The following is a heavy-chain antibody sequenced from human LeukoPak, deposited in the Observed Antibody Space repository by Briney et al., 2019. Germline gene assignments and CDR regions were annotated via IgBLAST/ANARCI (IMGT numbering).Heavy chain of an antibody. CDR1: GFTFSSYA. V-gene: IGHV3-21*01. D-gene: IGHD1-7*01. Sequence: GGSLRLSCAASGFTFSSYAMSWVRQAPGKGLVWVSSIDISSSYIYYADSVMGRFTISRDNAENSLYPQMNSLRAEDTAVYYCARDLTGTLFVPYYFDYWGQGTLVTVSS. CDR2: IDISSSYI. CDR3: ARDLTGTLFVPYYFDY. J-gene: IGHJ4*02.